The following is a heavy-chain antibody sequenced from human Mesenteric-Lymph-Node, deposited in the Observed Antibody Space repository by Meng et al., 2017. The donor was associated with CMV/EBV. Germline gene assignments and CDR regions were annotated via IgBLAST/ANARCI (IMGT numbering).Heavy chain of an antibody. Sequence: ASVTVSCKASGYTLTGYYMHWVRQAPRQGLEWMGWINPNSGGTNYAQQFQGRVTMTRDTSISTAYMELGRLRSDDTAVYYCARDTQRRYSSPSPRDFDFWGQGTLVTVSS. CDR2: INPNSGGT. J-gene: IGHJ4*02. V-gene: IGHV1-2*02. CDR1: GYTLTGYY. D-gene: IGHD6-6*01. CDR3: ARDTQRRYSSPSPRDFDF.